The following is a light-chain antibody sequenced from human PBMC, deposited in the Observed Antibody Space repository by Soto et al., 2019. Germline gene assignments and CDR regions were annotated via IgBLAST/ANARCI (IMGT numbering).Light chain of an antibody. CDR3: QQYGSSPRT. V-gene: IGKV3-20*01. CDR1: QSVSSSY. J-gene: IGKJ1*01. CDR2: GAS. Sequence: EIVLTQSPGTLSLSPGERATLSCRASQSVSSSYLAWYQQKPGQAPRLLIYGASSRATGIPDRFSGSGSGTDVTLTISRLEPEEFAVYYCQQYGSSPRTFGQGTKVEI.